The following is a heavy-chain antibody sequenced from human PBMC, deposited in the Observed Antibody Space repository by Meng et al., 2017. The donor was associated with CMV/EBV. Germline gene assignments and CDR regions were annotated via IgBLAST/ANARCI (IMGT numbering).Heavy chain of an antibody. CDR2: IRYDGSNK. CDR1: GFTFSNSD. V-gene: IGHV3-30*02. J-gene: IGHJ6*02. D-gene: IGHD2-21*01. CDR3: AKDSNCGGDCYSDYYYGMDV. Sequence: GESLKISCAASGFTFSNSDMNWVRQAPGKGLEWVAFIRYDGSNKYYADSVKGRFTISRDNSKNTLYLQMNSLRAEDTAVYYCAKDSNCGGDCYSDYYYGMDVWGQGTTVTVSS.